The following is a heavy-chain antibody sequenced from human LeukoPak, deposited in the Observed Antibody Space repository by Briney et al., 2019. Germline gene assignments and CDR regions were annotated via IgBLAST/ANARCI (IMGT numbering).Heavy chain of an antibody. V-gene: IGHV1-8*02. J-gene: IGHJ4*02. CDR2: MNPNSGDT. D-gene: IGHD3-3*01. CDR3: ARGRGRRITIFGVVMPPVYFDY. CDR1: GYLFTGHD. Sequence: ASVKVSCKASGYLFTGHDINWVRQATGQGLEWMGWMNPNSGDTGYAQKFQGRVSMTRNTSMTTAYMELSSLRSEDTAVYYCARGRGRRITIFGVVMPPVYFDYWGQGTPVTVSS.